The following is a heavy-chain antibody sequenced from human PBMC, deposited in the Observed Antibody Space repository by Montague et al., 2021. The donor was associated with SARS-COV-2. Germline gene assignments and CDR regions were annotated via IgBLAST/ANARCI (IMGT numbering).Heavy chain of an antibody. CDR1: GFTFSSYE. D-gene: IGHD3-3*01. Sequence: SLRLSCAASGFTFSSYEMNWVRQAPGKGLEWVSYISSSGSTIYYADSVXGRCTISRDNAKNSLYLQMNSLRAEDTAVYYCARGGTYYDFWSGYRNYYYGMDVWGQGTTVTVSS. V-gene: IGHV3-48*03. CDR3: ARGGTYYDFWSGYRNYYYGMDV. CDR2: ISSSGSTI. J-gene: IGHJ6*02.